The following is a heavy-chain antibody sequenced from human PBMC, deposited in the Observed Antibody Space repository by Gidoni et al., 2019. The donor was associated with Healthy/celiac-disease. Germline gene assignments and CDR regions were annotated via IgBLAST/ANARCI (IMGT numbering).Heavy chain of an antibody. J-gene: IGHJ6*02. CDR3: ARGQGKRLRHPYYCYYGMDV. CDR1: GGSFSGYY. CDR2: INHSGST. Sequence: QVQLQQWGAGLLKPSETLSLSCAVYGGSFSGYYWSWIRKPPGKGLEWIGEINHSGSTNYNPSLKSRVTISVDTSKNQFSLKLSSVTAADTAVYYCARGQGKRLRHPYYCYYGMDVWGQGTTVTVSS. D-gene: IGHD5-12*01. V-gene: IGHV4-34*01.